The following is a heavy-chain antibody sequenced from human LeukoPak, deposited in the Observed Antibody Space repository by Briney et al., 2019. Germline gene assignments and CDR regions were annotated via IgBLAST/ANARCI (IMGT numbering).Heavy chain of an antibody. CDR2: ISPSGGNR. CDR3: AKDRYSSSAYYFDY. D-gene: IGHD6-13*01. J-gene: IGHJ4*02. V-gene: IGHV3-48*04. CDR1: GFIFGGYT. Sequence: SGGSLRLSCVGSGFIFGGYTMNWVRQAPGKGLEWLSYISPSGGNRFYADSVKGRFTISRDNAKNTLYLQMNSLRAEDTAVYYCAKDRYSSSAYYFDYWGQGTLVTVSS.